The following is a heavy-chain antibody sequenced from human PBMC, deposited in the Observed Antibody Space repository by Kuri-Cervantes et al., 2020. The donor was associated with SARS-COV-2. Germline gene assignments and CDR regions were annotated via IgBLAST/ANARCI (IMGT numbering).Heavy chain of an antibody. J-gene: IGHJ6*02. Sequence: GGSLRLSCAASGFTFGDYAMHWVRQAPGKGLEWVSCISWNSDSIAYADSVKGRFTISRDNAKNSLYLQMNSLRAEDTAFYYCAKDMSRGTSGYGMDVWGQGTTVTVSS. D-gene: IGHD2-15*01. V-gene: IGHV3-9*01. CDR2: ISWNSDSI. CDR1: GFTFGDYA. CDR3: AKDMSRGTSGYGMDV.